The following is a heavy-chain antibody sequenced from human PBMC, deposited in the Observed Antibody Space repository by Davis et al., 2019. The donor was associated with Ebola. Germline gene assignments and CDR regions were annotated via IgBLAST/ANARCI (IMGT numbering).Heavy chain of an antibody. CDR1: GYTFTSYG. J-gene: IGHJ3*02. D-gene: IGHD2-21*02. CDR2: IIPIFGTA. V-gene: IGHV1-69*06. Sequence: SVKVSCKASGYTFTSYGISWVRQAPGQGLEWMGGIIPIFGTANYAQKFQGRVTITADKSTSTAYMELSSLRSEDTAVYYCARGTYCGGDRCAFDIWGQGTMVTVSS. CDR3: ARGTYCGGDRCAFDI.